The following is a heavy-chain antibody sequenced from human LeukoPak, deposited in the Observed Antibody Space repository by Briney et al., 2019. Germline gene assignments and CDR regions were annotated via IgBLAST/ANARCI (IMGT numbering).Heavy chain of an antibody. D-gene: IGHD3-3*01. CDR1: GDSISSRSFY. CDR2: IYYTGTT. V-gene: IGHV4-39*01. CDR3: AKQFSSVGYDFWSGSPNYFMDV. J-gene: IGHJ6*03. Sequence: SETLSLTCTVSGDSISSRSFYWGWVRQPPGKGLEWIASIYYTGTTYYNSSLTSRVTIFVDTSKSQFSLKVDSVTASDTAVYYCAKQFSSVGYDFWSGSPNYFMDVWGKGMTVTVSS.